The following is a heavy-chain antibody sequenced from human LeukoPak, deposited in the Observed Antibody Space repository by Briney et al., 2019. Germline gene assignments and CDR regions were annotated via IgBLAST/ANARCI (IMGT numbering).Heavy chain of an antibody. CDR3: ARVLRVAGDYNGMDV. J-gene: IGHJ6*02. V-gene: IGHV3-53*01. D-gene: IGHD6-19*01. CDR2: IYSGSST. Sequence: GGSLRLSCAASGFTVSSNYMSWVRQAPGKGLEWVSVIYSGSSTYYADSVKGRFTISRDNSKNTLYLQMNSLRAEDTAVYYCARVLRVAGDYNGMDVWGQGTTVTVSS. CDR1: GFTVSSNY.